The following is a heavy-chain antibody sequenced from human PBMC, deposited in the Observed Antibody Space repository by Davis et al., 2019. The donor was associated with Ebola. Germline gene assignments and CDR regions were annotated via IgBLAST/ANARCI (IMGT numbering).Heavy chain of an antibody. D-gene: IGHD5-12*01. J-gene: IGHJ6*02. V-gene: IGHV4-4*02. Sequence: SETLSLTCAVSGGSISSSNWWSWVRQPPGKGLEWIGEIYHSGSTNYNPSLKSRVTISVDKSKNQFSLKLSSVTAADTAVYYCARGGGYGGYGMDVWGQGTTVTVSS. CDR1: GGSISSSNW. CDR3: ARGGGYGGYGMDV. CDR2: IYHSGST.